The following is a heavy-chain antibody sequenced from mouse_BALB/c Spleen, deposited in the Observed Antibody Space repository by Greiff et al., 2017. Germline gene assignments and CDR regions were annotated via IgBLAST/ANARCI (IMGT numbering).Heavy chain of an antibody. CDR2: INPNNGGT. V-gene: IGHV1-18*01. CDR3: ARFGGNPFAY. D-gene: IGHD2-1*01. Sequence: EVQLQQSGPELVKPGASVKIPCKASGYTFTDYNMDWVKQSHGKSLEWIGDINPNNGGTIYNQKFKGKATLTVDKSSSTAYMELRSLTSEDTAVYYCARFGGNPFAYWGQGTLVTVSA. CDR1: GYTFTDYN. J-gene: IGHJ3*01.